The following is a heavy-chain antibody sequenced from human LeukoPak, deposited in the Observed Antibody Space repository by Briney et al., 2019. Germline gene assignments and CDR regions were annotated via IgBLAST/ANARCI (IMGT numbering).Heavy chain of an antibody. D-gene: IGHD3-3*01. CDR3: ARDLSPYYDFWSGFGY. J-gene: IGHJ4*02. CDR2: ISYDGSNK. V-gene: IGHV3-30*04. CDR1: GFTFSSYA. Sequence: GKSLRLSCAASGFTFSSYAMHWVRQAPGKGLEWVAVISYDGSNKYYADSVQGRFTTSRDNSKNTLYLQINSLRAEDTAVYYCARDLSPYYDFWSGFGYWGQGTLVTVSS.